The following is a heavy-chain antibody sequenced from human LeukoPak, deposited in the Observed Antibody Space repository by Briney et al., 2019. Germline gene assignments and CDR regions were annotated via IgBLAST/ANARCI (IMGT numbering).Heavy chain of an antibody. CDR1: DDSINNDSYF. CDR2: INYSGRT. CDR3: ARDIDDVGALFDF. V-gene: IGHV4-39*07. D-gene: IGHD1-26*01. J-gene: IGHJ4*02. Sequence: SETLSLTCSISDDSINNDSYFWAWIRQPPGKGLEWIASINYSGRTYYNPSLNSRLIISVDTAKRQFSLKLTSVTAADTALYFCARDIDDVGALFDFWGQGTLVTVSS.